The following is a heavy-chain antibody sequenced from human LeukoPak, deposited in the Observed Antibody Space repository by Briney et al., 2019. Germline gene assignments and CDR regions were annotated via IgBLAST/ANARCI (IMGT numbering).Heavy chain of an antibody. Sequence: PGGSLRLSCAASGFTFSSYWMHWVRHAPGKGLVWVSRINGDGSSTSYADSVKGRFTISRDNAKNTLYLQMNSLRAEDTAVYYCARTMSGTFGYWGQGTLVTVSS. CDR3: ARTMSGTFGY. V-gene: IGHV3-74*01. CDR2: INGDGSST. CDR1: GFTFSSYW. D-gene: IGHD3-10*02. J-gene: IGHJ4*02.